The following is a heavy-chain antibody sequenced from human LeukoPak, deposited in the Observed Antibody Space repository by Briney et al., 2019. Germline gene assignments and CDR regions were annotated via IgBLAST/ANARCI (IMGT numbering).Heavy chain of an antibody. J-gene: IGHJ6*02. V-gene: IGHV1-2*02. CDR1: GYTFTGYY. Sequence: ASVKVSCKASGYTFTGYYMHWVRQAPGQGLEWMGWINPNSGGTNYAQKFQGRVAMTRDTSISTAYMELSRLRSDDTAVYYCARGVPGYYYGMDVWGQGTTVTVSS. CDR3: ARGVPGYYYGMDV. CDR2: INPNSGGT.